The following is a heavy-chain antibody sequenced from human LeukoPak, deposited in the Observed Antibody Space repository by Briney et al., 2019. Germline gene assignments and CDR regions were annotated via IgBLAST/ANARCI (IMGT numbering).Heavy chain of an antibody. Sequence: GGSLRLSCAASGFTFSSYEMNWVRQAPGKGLEWVSYISSSGSTIYYADSVKGRFTISRDNAKNSLYLQMNSLRAEDTAVYYCARRFGWLRFHWFDPWGQGTLVTVSS. CDR2: ISSSGSTI. D-gene: IGHD5-12*01. V-gene: IGHV3-48*03. CDR3: ARRFGWLRFHWFDP. CDR1: GFTFSSYE. J-gene: IGHJ5*02.